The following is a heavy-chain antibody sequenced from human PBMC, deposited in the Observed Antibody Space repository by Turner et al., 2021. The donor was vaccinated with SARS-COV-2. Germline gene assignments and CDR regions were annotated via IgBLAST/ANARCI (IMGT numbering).Heavy chain of an antibody. Sequence: QLQLQESGPGLVKPSETLSFTCTVSGGSISSSSYYWGWIRQPPGNGLEWIGSIYYSGSTYYNPSLKSRVTISVDTSKNQFSLKLSSVTAADTAVYYCARDGGDPPRYFQHWGQGTLVTVSS. CDR2: IYYSGST. J-gene: IGHJ1*01. CDR3: ARDGGDPPRYFQH. CDR1: GGSISSSSYY. V-gene: IGHV4-39*02. D-gene: IGHD2-21*02.